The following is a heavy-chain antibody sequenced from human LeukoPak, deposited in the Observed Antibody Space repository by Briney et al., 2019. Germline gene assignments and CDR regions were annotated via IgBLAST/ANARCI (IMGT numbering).Heavy chain of an antibody. CDR3: ARGYYDSSGYYGDYFDY. D-gene: IGHD3-22*01. V-gene: IGHV3-74*03. CDR1: RFTISKYW. J-gene: IGHJ4*02. Sequence: GGSLRLSCVGSRFTISKYWMHWVRQAPGTGLVWVSRIHPDGSITTYADSVKGRFTIPRDNSKNTLYLQMNSLRAEGTAVYYCARGYYDSSGYYGDYFDYWGQGTLVTVSS. CDR2: IHPDGSIT.